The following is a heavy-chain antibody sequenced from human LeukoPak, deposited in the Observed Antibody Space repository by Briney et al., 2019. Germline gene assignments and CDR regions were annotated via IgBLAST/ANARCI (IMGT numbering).Heavy chain of an antibody. CDR1: CGSISSYY. CDR3: ARGGAYHYDVWSGYFEPPGEYYYMDV. CDR2: IYTSGST. Sequence: SETLSLTCTVSCGSISSYYWSWIRQPAGKALEWIGRIYTSGSTNYNPSLKSRVTMSGDTSKNQFSLKMSSVTAADTAVYHCARGGAYHYDVWSGYFEPPGEYYYMDVWGKGTTVTVSS. J-gene: IGHJ6*03. D-gene: IGHD3-3*01. V-gene: IGHV4-4*07.